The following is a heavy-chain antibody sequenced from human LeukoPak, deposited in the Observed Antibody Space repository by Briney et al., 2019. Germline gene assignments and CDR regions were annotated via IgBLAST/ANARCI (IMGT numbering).Heavy chain of an antibody. Sequence: SGTLSLTCAVSGGSISSTSWYSWVRQPPGKGLEWIGEIYHSGRTNYKASLKSPVTISLDKSKNQFSLKLTSVTAADTAVYYCASLLGPLSYNFGFARDYWGQGTLVTVSS. D-gene: IGHD5-18*01. J-gene: IGHJ4*01. CDR3: ASLLGPLSYNFGFARDY. CDR1: GGSISSTSW. V-gene: IGHV4-4*02. CDR2: IYHSGRT.